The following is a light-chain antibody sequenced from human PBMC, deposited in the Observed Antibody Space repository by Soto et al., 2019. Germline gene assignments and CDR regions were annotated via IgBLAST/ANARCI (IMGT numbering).Light chain of an antibody. CDR3: QQYGSSLGT. V-gene: IGKV3-20*01. J-gene: IGKJ4*01. CDR2: GAS. Sequence: EIVLTQSPGTLSLSPWERATLSCRASQSVSSSYLAWYQQKPGQAPRLLIYGASSRATGIPDRFSGSGSGTDFTLTISRLEPEDFAVYYCQQYGSSLGTFGGGTKVDIK. CDR1: QSVSSSY.